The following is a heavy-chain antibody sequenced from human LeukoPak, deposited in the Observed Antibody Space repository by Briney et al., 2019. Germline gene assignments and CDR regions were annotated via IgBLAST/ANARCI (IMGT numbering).Heavy chain of an antibody. CDR2: IRSKAYGGTT. J-gene: IGHJ4*02. CDR3: TRDDYYDSSMRFDY. Sequence: PGGSLRLSCAASGFTFSNAWMSWFRQAPGKGLEWVGFIRSKAYGGTTEYAASVKGRFTISRDDSKSIAYLQMNSLKTEDTAVYYCTRDDYYDSSMRFDYWGQGTLVTVSS. CDR1: GFTFSNAW. D-gene: IGHD3-22*01. V-gene: IGHV3-49*03.